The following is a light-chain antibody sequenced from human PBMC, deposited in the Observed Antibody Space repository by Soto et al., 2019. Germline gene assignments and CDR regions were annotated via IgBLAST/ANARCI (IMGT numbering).Light chain of an antibody. CDR3: QQYGSSPPYT. V-gene: IGKV3-20*01. Sequence: VLTKSPGTLSLSPGDRATISCRASQSISSNYLAWYQHKPGQAPRLLSYGASSSATGIPHRFSGSGSETDFTLTISRLEPEDCGVFYCQQYGSSPPYTFGQGTRLEIK. J-gene: IGKJ2*01. CDR1: QSISSNY. CDR2: GAS.